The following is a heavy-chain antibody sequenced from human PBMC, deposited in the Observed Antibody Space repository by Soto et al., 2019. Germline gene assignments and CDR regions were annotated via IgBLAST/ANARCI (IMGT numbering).Heavy chain of an antibody. CDR2: MNPNSGNK. Sequence: ASVKVSCKASGYTFTSYDINWVRQATGQGLEWKGWMNPNSGNKGYAQKFQGRVTMTRNTSISTAYMELSSLISEDTAVYYCARGFNDFWSGYSFDYWGQGTLVTVSS. J-gene: IGHJ4*02. V-gene: IGHV1-8*01. CDR3: ARGFNDFWSGYSFDY. D-gene: IGHD3-3*01. CDR1: GYTFTSYD.